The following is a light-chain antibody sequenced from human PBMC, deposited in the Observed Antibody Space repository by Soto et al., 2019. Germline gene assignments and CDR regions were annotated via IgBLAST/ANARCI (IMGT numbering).Light chain of an antibody. CDR1: QSVTNTY. V-gene: IGKV3D-20*02. Sequence: EIVLTQSPDTLSLSPGERATLSCSASQSVTNTYLAWYQQKPGQAPRLLIYGASDRATGIPDRFSGSGSGTDFTLTISSLEPEDFAVYYCQQRSNWPPITFGQGTRLEIK. CDR2: GAS. J-gene: IGKJ5*01. CDR3: QQRSNWPPIT.